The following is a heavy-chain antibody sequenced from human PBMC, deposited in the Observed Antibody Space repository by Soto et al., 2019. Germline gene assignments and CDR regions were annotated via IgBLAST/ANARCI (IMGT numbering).Heavy chain of an antibody. D-gene: IGHD6-13*01. J-gene: IGHJ4*02. CDR3: ARASATIAAAAIFDY. CDR2: IYQSGST. V-gene: IGHV4-4*02. Sequence: SEDLSPPLGGSGGALRTGKLVVWVPPPPGKGLEWIGEIYQSGSTNYNPSLESRVRMSVDKSRNQFSLKLTSVSAADTAVYYCARASATIAAAAIFDYWGQGTLVTGSS. CDR1: GGALRTGKL.